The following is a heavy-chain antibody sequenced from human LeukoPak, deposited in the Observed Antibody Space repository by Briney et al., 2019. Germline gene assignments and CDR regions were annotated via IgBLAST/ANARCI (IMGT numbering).Heavy chain of an antibody. CDR3: ARSTSSEYDIYHFDY. Sequence: QPGRSLRLSCAASGFTFSSYGMHWVRQAPGKGLEWVAAIWYDGNNKYYADSVKGRFTISRDNSKNTLYLQMNSLRAEDTAVYYCARSTSSEYDIYHFDYWGQGTLVTVSS. D-gene: IGHD3-9*01. CDR2: IWYDGNNK. CDR1: GFTFSSYG. J-gene: IGHJ4*02. V-gene: IGHV3-33*01.